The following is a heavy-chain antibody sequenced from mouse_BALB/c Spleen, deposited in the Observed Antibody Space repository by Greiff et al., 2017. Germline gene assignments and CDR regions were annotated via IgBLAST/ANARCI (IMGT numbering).Heavy chain of an antibody. J-gene: IGHJ2*01. D-gene: IGHD2-4*01. Sequence: QVQLKQSGAELARPGASVKLSCKASGYTFTSYWMQWVKQRPGQGLEWIGAIYPGDGDTRYTQKFKGKATLTADKSSSTAYMQLSSLASEDSAVYYCARKDYDEYYLDYWGQGTTLTVSS. CDR1: GYTFTSYW. CDR3: ARKDYDEYYLDY. V-gene: IGHV1-87*01. CDR2: IYPGDGDT.